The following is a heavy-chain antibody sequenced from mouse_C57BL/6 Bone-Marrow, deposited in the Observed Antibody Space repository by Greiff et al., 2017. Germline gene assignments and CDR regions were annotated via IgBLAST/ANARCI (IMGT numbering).Heavy chain of an antibody. CDR2: IRSKSNNYAT. CDR3: VRQNYHICFDY. Sequence: EVQVVESGGGLVQPKGSLKLSCAASGFSFNTYAMNWVRQAPGKGLEWVARIRSKSNNYATYYADSVKDRFTISRDDSESMLYLQMNNLKTEDTAMYYCVRQNYHICFDYWGQGTTLTVSS. J-gene: IGHJ2*01. CDR1: GFSFNTYA. D-gene: IGHD2-1*01. V-gene: IGHV10-1*01.